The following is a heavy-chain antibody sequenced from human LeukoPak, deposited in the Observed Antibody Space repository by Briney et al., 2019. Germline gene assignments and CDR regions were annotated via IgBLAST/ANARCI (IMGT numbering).Heavy chain of an antibody. CDR3: ASLGAAAGYYFDY. D-gene: IGHD2-15*01. V-gene: IGHV3-21*01. CDR1: GFTFSSYS. Sequence: GSLRLSCAASGFTFSSYSMNWVRQAPGKGLEWVSSISSSSSYIYYADSVKGRFTISRDNAKNSLYLQMNSLRAEDTAVYYCASLGAAAGYYFDYWGQGTLVTVSS. CDR2: ISSSSSYI. J-gene: IGHJ4*02.